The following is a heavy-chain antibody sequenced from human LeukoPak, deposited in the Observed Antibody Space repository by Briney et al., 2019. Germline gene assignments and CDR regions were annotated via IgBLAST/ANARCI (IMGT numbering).Heavy chain of an antibody. V-gene: IGHV3-23*01. J-gene: IGHJ4*02. CDR2: ITGRGGNT. CDR1: GFTFSNYA. CDR3: AKWGASDVLTGYYVSDY. Sequence: GASLRLACAASGFTFSNYAMSWVRQAPGKGLEWVSAITGRGGNTYYADSVKDRFHISKANSENTVFLQMNSLRAEDTAVYYCAKWGASDVLTGYYVSDYWGQGTLVTVSS. D-gene: IGHD3-9*01.